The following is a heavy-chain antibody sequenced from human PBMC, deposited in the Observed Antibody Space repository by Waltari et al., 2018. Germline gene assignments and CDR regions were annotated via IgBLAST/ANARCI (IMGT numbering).Heavy chain of an antibody. Sequence: QVQLVESGGGVVQSGTSLRLSCEASGFTFNVFDMHWVRQAPGKGLELVAMIWYDGSNVYYEDSVKGRFTISRDKSKNIVYLQMNSLRAEDTAVYYCARDPAGSGWAFDYWGQGSLVTVSS. V-gene: IGHV3-33*01. J-gene: IGHJ4*02. CDR1: GFTFNVFD. CDR3: ARDPAGSGWAFDY. D-gene: IGHD6-19*01. CDR2: IWYDGSNV.